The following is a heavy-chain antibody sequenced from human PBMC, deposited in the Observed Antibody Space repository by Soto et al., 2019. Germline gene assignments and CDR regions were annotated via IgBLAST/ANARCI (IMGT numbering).Heavy chain of an antibody. CDR1: GYTFISYG. Sequence: VASVKVSCKAYGYTFISYGISWVRQAPGQGLEWMGWISGHNGDTKYAQKFQGRVTMTTDTSTSTAYMEVRSLRSDDTAVYYCARGFHWNYAFDIWGQGTMVNVSS. D-gene: IGHD1-7*01. J-gene: IGHJ3*02. CDR2: ISGHNGDT. CDR3: ARGFHWNYAFDI. V-gene: IGHV1-18*01.